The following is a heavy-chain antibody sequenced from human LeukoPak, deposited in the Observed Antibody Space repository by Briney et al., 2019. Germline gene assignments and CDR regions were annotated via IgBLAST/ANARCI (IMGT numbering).Heavy chain of an antibody. D-gene: IGHD1-26*01. CDR3: AKGRGPTPLGDAGADV. CDR1: GFKFNDYG. V-gene: IGHV3-33*06. CDR2: VWFDNSNE. J-gene: IGHJ6*04. Sequence: GSLRLSCTASGFKFNDYGMYWVRLPPQKGPEWVALVWFDNSNEHYADSVKGRFFISRNNDDNTLFLHMNSLTVEDTAVYYCAKGRGPTPLGDAGADVWGKGTAVAVSA.